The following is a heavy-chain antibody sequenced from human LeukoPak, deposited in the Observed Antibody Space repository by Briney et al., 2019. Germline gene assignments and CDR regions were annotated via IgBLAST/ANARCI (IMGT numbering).Heavy chain of an antibody. D-gene: IGHD3-9*01. CDR1: GGSFSGYY. V-gene: IGHV4-34*01. CDR3: ARGIQYYDILTGYYRSRWFDP. CDR2: INHSGST. J-gene: IGHJ5*02. Sequence: PSETLSLTCAVYGGSFSGYYWSWIRQPPGKGLEWIGEINHSGSTNYNPSLKSRVTISVDTSKNQFSLKLSSVTAAVTAVYYCARGIQYYDILTGYYRSRWFDPWGQGTLVTVSS.